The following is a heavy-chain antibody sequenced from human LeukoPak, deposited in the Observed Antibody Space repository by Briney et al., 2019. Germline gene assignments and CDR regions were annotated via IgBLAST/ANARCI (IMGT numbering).Heavy chain of an antibody. D-gene: IGHD7-27*01. CDR2: INAGNGNT. J-gene: IGHJ4*02. CDR3: ARSAGEAYYFDY. V-gene: IGHV1-3*01. Sequence: ASVKVSCKGSGYTLTSYAMHWVRQAPGQRLEWMGWINAGNGNTKYSQKFQGRVTITADESTSTAYMELSSLRSEDTAVYYCARSAGEAYYFDYWGQGTLVTVSS. CDR1: GYTLTSYA.